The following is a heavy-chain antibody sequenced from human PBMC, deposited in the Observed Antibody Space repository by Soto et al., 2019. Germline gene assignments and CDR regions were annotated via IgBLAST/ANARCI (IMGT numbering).Heavy chain of an antibody. CDR1: GYPLTELS. V-gene: IGHV1-24*01. J-gene: IGHJ6*02. CDR2: FDPEDGET. CDR3: ATAKMAPVDYYGMDV. D-gene: IGHD2-15*01. Sequence: XPVKVACKVSGYPLTELSMHWVRQAPGKGLEWMGGFDPEDGETIYAQKFQGRVTMTEDTSTDTAYMELSSLRSEDTAVYYCATAKMAPVDYYGMDVWAQGTTATVSS.